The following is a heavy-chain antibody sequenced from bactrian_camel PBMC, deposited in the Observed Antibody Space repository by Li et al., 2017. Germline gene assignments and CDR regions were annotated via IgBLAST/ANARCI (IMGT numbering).Heavy chain of an antibody. V-gene: IGHV3S7*01. Sequence: QVQLVESGGGLAQPGGSLRLSCAASGFTFSRAGMSWVRQAPGKGLEWVSGIYSDGSNTYYADSVKGRFTISLDNAKDTLHLQMNDLKPEDAAIYYCAFGGNALWSGGWYCRLEVPDFGYWGQGTQVTV. CDR3: AFGGNALWSGGWYCRLEVPDFGY. J-gene: IGHJ6*01. CDR2: IYSDGSNT. D-gene: IGHD8*01. CDR1: GFTFSRAG.